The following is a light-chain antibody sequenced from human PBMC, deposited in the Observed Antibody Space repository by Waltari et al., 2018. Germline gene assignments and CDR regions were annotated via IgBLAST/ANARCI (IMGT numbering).Light chain of an antibody. CDR3: QQYNNWQIT. CDR1: QSVSIN. CDR2: GAS. J-gene: IGKJ5*01. Sequence: ETVMTQSPATLSVSPGERATLSCRASQSVSINLAWYQQKPGQAPRLLIYGASTRATGIPARFSGSGSGTEFTLTISSLQSEDFAVYYCQQYNNWQITFGQGTRLEIK. V-gene: IGKV3-15*01.